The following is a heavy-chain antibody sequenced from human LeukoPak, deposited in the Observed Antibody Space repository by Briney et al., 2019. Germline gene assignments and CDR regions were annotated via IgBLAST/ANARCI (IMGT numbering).Heavy chain of an antibody. CDR1: GYTFTSYD. CDR2: MNPNSGNT. CDR3: ARGGASGSYITSYYYYYYGMDV. Sequence: ASVKVSCKASGYTFTSYDINWVRQATGQGLEWMGWMNPNSGNTGYAQKFQGRVTMTGNTSISTAYMELSSLRSEDTAVYYCARGGASGSYITSYYYYYYGMDVWGQGTTVTVSS. J-gene: IGHJ6*02. V-gene: IGHV1-8*01. D-gene: IGHD1-26*01.